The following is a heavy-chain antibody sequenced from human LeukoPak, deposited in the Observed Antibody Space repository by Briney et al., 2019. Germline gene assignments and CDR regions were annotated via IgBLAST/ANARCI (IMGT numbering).Heavy chain of an antibody. CDR3: ARRRSGYSGYDYYFDY. Sequence: GESLKISCKGSGYSFTSYWIGWVRQMPGKSLEWMGIIYPGDSDTRYSPSFQGQVTISADKSISTAYLQWSSLKASDTAMYYCARRRSGYSGYDYYFDYWGQGTLVTVSS. CDR2: IYPGDSDT. CDR1: GYSFTSYW. J-gene: IGHJ4*02. V-gene: IGHV5-51*01. D-gene: IGHD5-12*01.